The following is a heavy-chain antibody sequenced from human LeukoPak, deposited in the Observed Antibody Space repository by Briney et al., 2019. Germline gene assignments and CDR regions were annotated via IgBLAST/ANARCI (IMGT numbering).Heavy chain of an antibody. D-gene: IGHD3-16*01. Sequence: GGSLRLSCAASGFTFSTYSMNWVRQAPGKGLEWVSYISSSSGTIYYADSVKGRFTISRDNAKNSLYLQMNNVRAEDTAVYYYASRSEFGVLYYMDVWGKGTTVTVSS. CDR1: GFTFSTYS. V-gene: IGHV3-48*01. J-gene: IGHJ6*03. CDR2: ISSSSGTI. CDR3: ASRSEFGVLYYMDV.